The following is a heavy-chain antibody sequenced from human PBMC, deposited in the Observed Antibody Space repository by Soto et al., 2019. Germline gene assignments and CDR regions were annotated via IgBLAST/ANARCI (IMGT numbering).Heavy chain of an antibody. J-gene: IGHJ3*02. D-gene: IGHD1-7*01. CDR2: ITASGGTT. CDR1: GFTFSSYS. CDR3: AKCMQVNWNYDAFHI. V-gene: IGHV3-23*01. Sequence: GGSLRLSCTASGFTFSSYSMSWVRQAPGKGLEWVSHITASGGTTYYADSVKGRFTISRDSSRNTLYLQMNSLRAEDTALYYCAKCMQVNWNYDAFHIWGQGTMVTVSS.